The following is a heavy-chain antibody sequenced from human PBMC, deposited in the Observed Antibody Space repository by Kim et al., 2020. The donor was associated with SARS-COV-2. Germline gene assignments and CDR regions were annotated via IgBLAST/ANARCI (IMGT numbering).Heavy chain of an antibody. D-gene: IGHD5-12*01. CDR3: AVVRGDSGCDPDY. Sequence: SETLSLTCAVYGGSFSGYYWSWIRQPPGKGLEWIGEINHSGSTNYNPSLKSRVTISVDTSKNQFSLKLSSVTAADTAVYYCAVVRGDSGCDPDYWGQGT. J-gene: IGHJ4*02. V-gene: IGHV4-34*01. CDR2: INHSGST. CDR1: GGSFSGYY.